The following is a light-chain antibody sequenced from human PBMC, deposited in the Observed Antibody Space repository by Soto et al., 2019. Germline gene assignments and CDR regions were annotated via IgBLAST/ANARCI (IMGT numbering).Light chain of an antibody. CDR3: GAWDTSLRAVV. J-gene: IGLJ2*01. CDR2: DNY. CDR1: SSNIGKNY. V-gene: IGLV1-51*01. Sequence: QSVLTQPPSVSAAPGQKVIISCSGYSSNIGKNYVFWYQQFPGTAPKLLIYDNYKRPSGIPDRFSVSKSGASATLAITGLHTGDEADYYCGAWDTSLRAVVFGGGTKVTVL.